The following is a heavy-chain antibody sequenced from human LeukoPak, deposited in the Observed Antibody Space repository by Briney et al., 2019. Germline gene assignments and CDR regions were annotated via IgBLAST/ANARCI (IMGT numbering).Heavy chain of an antibody. Sequence: SETLSLTCTVSGYSISSGYYWGWIRQPPGKGLEWIGSIYHSGSTYYNPSLKSRVTISVDTSKNQFSLKLSSVTAADTAVYYCARRQSVRIRGYFDYWGQGTLVTVSS. CDR2: IYHSGST. J-gene: IGHJ4*02. D-gene: IGHD2/OR15-2a*01. CDR3: ARRQSVRIRGYFDY. V-gene: IGHV4-38-2*02. CDR1: GYSISSGYY.